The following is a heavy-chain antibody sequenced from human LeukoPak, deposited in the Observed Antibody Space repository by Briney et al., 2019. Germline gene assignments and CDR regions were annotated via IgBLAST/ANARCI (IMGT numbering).Heavy chain of an antibody. V-gene: IGHV3-64D*06. D-gene: IGHD2-21*01. Sequence: GGSLRLSCSASGVPFSNYAIHWVRQAPGKGLQYFSAISTNGGSTYYADSVKGRFTISRDNSKNTLYLQMSSLRAEDTAVYYCVRGDRWFDPGGQGPLVTVS. CDR2: ISTNGGST. J-gene: IGHJ5*02. CDR1: GVPFSNYA. CDR3: VRGDRWFDP.